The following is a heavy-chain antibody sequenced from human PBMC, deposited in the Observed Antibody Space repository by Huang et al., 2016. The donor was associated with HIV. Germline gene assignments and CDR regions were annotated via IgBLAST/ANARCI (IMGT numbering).Heavy chain of an antibody. D-gene: IGHD4-17*01. CDR1: GYTFTNYD. J-gene: IGHJ4*02. CDR2: MNPNTGNT. Sequence: QVHLVQSGAAVKQPGASVQVSCKASGYTFTNYDINWVRQAPGRGLEWMGGMNPNTGNTGCAQGCRGRVTMTRKTSITTAYMELTSLTSEDTAVYYCARSAYGDLDYWGLGTLVIISS. V-gene: IGHV1-8*02. CDR3: ARSAYGDLDY.